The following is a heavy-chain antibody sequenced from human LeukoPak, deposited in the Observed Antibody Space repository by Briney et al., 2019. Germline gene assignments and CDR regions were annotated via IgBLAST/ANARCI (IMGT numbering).Heavy chain of an antibody. V-gene: IGHV4-4*02. CDR3: ARDRWAPGIAVAGTGDY. CDR2: IYHSGST. CDR1: GGSISSSNW. J-gene: IGHJ4*02. D-gene: IGHD6-19*01. Sequence: SETLSLTCAVSGGSISSSNWWSWVRQPPGKGLEWIGEIYHSGSTNYNPSLKSRVTISVDKSKNQFSLKLSSVTAADTAVYYCARDRWAPGIAVAGTGDYWGQGTLVTVSS.